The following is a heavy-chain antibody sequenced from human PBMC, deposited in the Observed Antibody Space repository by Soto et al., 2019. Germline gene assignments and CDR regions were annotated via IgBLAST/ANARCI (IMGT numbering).Heavy chain of an antibody. J-gene: IGHJ4*02. CDR1: GFTFSSYA. V-gene: IGHV3-23*01. Sequence: GESLTISCAASGFTFSSYAMSWVRQAPGKGLEWVSGISAGGTNTYYPDSVKGRFTISRDNSKNTLYLQMNSLRVEDTAIYYCADGGEWAFNFDYWGQGTLVTVSS. D-gene: IGHD3-10*01. CDR2: ISAGGTNT. CDR3: ADGGEWAFNFDY.